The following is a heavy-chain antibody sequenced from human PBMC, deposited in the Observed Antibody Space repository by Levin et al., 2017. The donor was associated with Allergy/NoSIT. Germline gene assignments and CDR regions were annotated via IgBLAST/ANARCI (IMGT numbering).Heavy chain of an antibody. CDR2: IKPDGDEK. J-gene: IGHJ5*02. CDR3: ARGRRPDSSFSWFDP. D-gene: IGHD6-19*01. CDR1: GFTFSDYW. V-gene: IGHV3-7*04. Sequence: PGGSLRLSCAVSGFTFSDYWMTWVRQAPGKGLEWVANIKPDGDEKYYVDSVKGRFTISRDNAKNSLYMHLNSLKTEDTAVYYCARGRRPDSSFSWFDPWGQGTLVIVFS.